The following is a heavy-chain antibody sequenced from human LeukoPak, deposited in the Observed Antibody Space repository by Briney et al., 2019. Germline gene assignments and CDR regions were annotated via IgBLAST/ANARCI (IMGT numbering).Heavy chain of an antibody. V-gene: IGHV1-18*01. CDR3: ARGGPFWDYYYYYMDV. D-gene: IGHD3-16*01. J-gene: IGHJ6*03. CDR2: ISADNGNT. CDR1: GYTLTSYG. Sequence: ASVKVSCKASGYTLTSYGISWVRQAPGQGLEWMGWISADNGNTNYAQKLQGRVTMTTDTSTSTAYMELRSLRSDDTAVYYCARGGPFWDYYYYYMDVWGKGTTVTVSS.